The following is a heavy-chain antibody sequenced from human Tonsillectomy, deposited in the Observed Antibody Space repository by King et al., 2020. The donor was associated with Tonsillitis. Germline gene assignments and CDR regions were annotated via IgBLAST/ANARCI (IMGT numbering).Heavy chain of an antibody. CDR2: IYTSGST. CDR3: ARAGAYDILTDTYNWFDP. CDR1: GGSISSGSYY. Sequence: VQLQESGPGLVKPSQTLSLTCTVSGGSISSGSYYWRWIRQPAGKGLEWIGRIYTSGSTNYNPSLKSRVTISVDTSKNQFSLKLSSVTAADTAVYYCARAGAYDILTDTYNWFDPWGQGTLVTVSS. J-gene: IGHJ5*02. V-gene: IGHV4-61*02. D-gene: IGHD3-9*01.